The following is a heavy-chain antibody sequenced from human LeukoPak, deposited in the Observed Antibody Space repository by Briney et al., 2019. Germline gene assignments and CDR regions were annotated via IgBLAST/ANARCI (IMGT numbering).Heavy chain of an antibody. CDR3: ARWYYSGWAFDY. CDR2: IHDSGST. CDR1: GGTISSYY. Sequence: SETLSLTCTVSGGTISSYYWNWIREPPGKGLESIGNIHDSGSTKYNPSLKSRVTISVDTSKNQFSLKLSSVSAADTAVYYCARWYYSGWAFDYWGQGTLVTVSS. D-gene: IGHD6-19*01. J-gene: IGHJ4*02. V-gene: IGHV4-59*08.